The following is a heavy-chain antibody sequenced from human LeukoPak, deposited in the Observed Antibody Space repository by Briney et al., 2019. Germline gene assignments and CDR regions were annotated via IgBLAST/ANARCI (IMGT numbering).Heavy chain of an antibody. CDR2: INPNSGGT. J-gene: IGHJ4*02. CDR1: GYTFTGYY. CDR3: VRDGYYQDLGKYYIPFDY. Sequence: GASVKVSCKASGYTFTGYYMHWVRQAPGQGLEWTGWINPNSGGTNYAQKFQGRVTMTRDTSISTAYMELSRLRSDDTAVYYCVRDGYYQDLGKYYIPFDYWGQGTLVTVSS. V-gene: IGHV1-2*02. D-gene: IGHD3-10*01.